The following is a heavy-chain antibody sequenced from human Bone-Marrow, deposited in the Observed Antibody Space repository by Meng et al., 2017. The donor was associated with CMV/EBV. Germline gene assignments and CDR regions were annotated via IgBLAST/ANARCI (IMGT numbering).Heavy chain of an antibody. CDR2: ISWNSGSI. V-gene: IGHV3-9*01. J-gene: IGHJ6*02. CDR1: GFTFDDYA. CDR3: ARDRARVVGAFYYYYGMDV. Sequence: GGSLRLSCAASGFTFDDYAMHWVRQAPGKGLEWVSGISWNSGSIGYADSVKGRFTISRDNAKNSLYLQMNSLRAEDTAVYYCARDRARVVGAFYYYYGMDVWGQGTTVTVSS. D-gene: IGHD1-26*01.